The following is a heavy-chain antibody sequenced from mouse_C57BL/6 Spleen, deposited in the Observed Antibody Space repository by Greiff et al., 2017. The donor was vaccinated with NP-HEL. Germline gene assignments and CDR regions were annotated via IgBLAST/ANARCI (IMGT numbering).Heavy chain of an antibody. CDR1: GYTFTSYW. CDR2: IHPNSGST. V-gene: IGHV1-64*01. CDR3: ARAVDYYAMDY. D-gene: IGHD1-1*02. Sequence: QVQLQQPGAELVKPGASVKLSCKASGYTFTSYWMHWVKQRPGQGLEWIGMIHPNSGSTNYNEKFKSKATLTVDKSSSTAYMQLSSLTSEDSAVYYCARAVDYYAMDYWGQRTSVTVSS. J-gene: IGHJ4*01.